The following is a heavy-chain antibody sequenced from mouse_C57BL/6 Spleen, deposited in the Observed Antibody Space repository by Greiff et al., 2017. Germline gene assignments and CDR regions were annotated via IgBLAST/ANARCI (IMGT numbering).Heavy chain of an antibody. CDR2: IRLKSGNYAT. J-gene: IGHJ4*01. CDR1: GFTFSNYW. Sequence: EVQVVESGGGLVQPGGSMKLSCVASGFTFSNYWMNWVRQSPEKGLEWVAQIRLKSGNYATHYAESVKGRLTIARDDSKSSVYLQMNTLRAEDTGIYYCTGTAQATWGAMDYWGQGTSVTVDS. V-gene: IGHV6-3*01. D-gene: IGHD3-2*02. CDR3: TGTAQATWGAMDY.